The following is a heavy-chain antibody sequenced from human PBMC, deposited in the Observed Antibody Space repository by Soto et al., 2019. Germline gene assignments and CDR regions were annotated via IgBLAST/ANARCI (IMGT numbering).Heavy chain of an antibody. CDR3: ARFSPPRGYYAY. V-gene: IGHV1-69*01. D-gene: IGHD3-22*01. CDR2: IIPMFGTS. CDR1: GGTFNTFG. J-gene: IGHJ4*02. Sequence: QVQLVQSGAEVKKPGSSVKVSCTASGGTFNTFGISWVRQAPGQGLEWMGGIIPMFGTSHYAQKFQGRVTITADESTRTVYMELSSLRSEDTAVYYCARFSPPRGYYAYWGQGTLVTVS.